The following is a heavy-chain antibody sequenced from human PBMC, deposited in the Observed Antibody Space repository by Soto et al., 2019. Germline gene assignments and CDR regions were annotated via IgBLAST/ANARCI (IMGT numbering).Heavy chain of an antibody. CDR1: GGYINSHY. J-gene: IGHJ3*02. CDR3: ARSTWGYAFDI. Sequence: QVQLQESGPGLVKPSETLSLTCTVSGGYINSHYWTWIRQPPGKGLEWLGYINYSGSTDYNPSLKGRVTILTDKSNSHFSLRLTSLTAADTAVYYCARSTWGYAFDIWGQGAVVTVSS. V-gene: IGHV4-59*08. D-gene: IGHD3-16*01. CDR2: INYSGST.